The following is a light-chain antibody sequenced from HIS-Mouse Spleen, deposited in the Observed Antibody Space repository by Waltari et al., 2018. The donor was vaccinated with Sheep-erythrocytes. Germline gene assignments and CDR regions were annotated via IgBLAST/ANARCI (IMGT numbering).Light chain of an antibody. CDR2: EGS. V-gene: IGLV2-23*01. CDR1: SRDVGSYNL. J-gene: IGLJ3*02. CDR3: CSYAGSSTPWV. Sequence: QSALTQPSSGSGSPGQSITISLTGTSRDVGSYNLVPWYQQHPGKAPNLMIYEGSKRPSGVSNRFSGSKSGNTASLTISGLQAEDEADYYCCSYAGSSTPWVFGGGTKLTVL.